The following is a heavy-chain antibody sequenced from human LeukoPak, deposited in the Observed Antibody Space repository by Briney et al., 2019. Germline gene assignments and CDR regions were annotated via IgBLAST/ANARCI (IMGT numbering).Heavy chain of an antibody. D-gene: IGHD2-15*01. V-gene: IGHV4-30-4*08. J-gene: IGHJ4*02. CDR2: IYYSGST. CDR3: ARVVSSSPRRSRFDY. Sequence: SWIRQPPGKGLEWIGYIYYSGSTYYNPSLKSRVTISVDTSKNQFSLKLSSVTAADTAVYYCARVVSSSPRRSRFDYWGQGTLVTVSS.